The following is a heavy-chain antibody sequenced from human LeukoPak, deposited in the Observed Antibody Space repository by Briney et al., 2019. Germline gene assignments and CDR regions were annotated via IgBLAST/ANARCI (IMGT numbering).Heavy chain of an antibody. CDR1: GFTVTDYA. CDR2: ISASGGMT. Sequence: GGSLRLSCAASGFTVTDYAMTWVRQAPGKGLEWVSSISASGGMTYYADSVKGRFTVSRDNSKNSLYLQMNSLTAPDTAVYYCAKDLSIGTYYTFDHWGQGTLVTVSS. J-gene: IGHJ4*02. D-gene: IGHD1-26*01. V-gene: IGHV3-23*01. CDR3: AKDLSIGTYYTFDH.